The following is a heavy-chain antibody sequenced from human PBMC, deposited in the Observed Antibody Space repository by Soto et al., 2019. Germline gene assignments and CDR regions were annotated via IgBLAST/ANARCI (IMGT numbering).Heavy chain of an antibody. Sequence: TGGSLRLSGAASGFTVSSNYMSWVRQAPGRGLEWVSTISSSGTTYYADSVKGRFTISRDSSKNTLSLQMNSLRAEDTAVYYWERVNVVVVAATVECEYYFDYWGQRTLLTLSS. J-gene: IGHJ4*02. V-gene: IGHV3-53*01. D-gene: IGHD2-15*01. CDR3: ERVNVVVVAATVECEYYFDY. CDR1: GFTVSSNY. CDR2: ISSSGTT.